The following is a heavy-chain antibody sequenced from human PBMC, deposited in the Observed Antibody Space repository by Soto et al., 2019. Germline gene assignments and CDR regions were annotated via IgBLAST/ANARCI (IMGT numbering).Heavy chain of an antibody. CDR2: ISSSSSYI. CDR1: GFTFSSYS. V-gene: IGHV3-21*01. Sequence: EVQLVESGGGLVKPGGSLRLSCAASGFTFSSYSMNWVRQAPGKGLEWVSSISSSSSYIYYADSVKGRFTISRDNAKNSMYLQMNSLRAEDTAVYYCAREARGYRYGYFGDAFDIWGQGTMVTVSS. J-gene: IGHJ3*02. CDR3: AREARGYRYGYFGDAFDI. D-gene: IGHD5-18*01.